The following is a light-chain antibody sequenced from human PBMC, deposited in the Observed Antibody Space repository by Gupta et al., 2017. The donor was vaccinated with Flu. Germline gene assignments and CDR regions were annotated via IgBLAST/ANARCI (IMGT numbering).Light chain of an antibody. J-gene: IGKJ2*01. Sequence: DIVMTQSPASLAVSLGERATINCKSSQSVLYSSNNKNYLAWYQQKPGQPPKLLIYWASTRGYGVPDRFSGRGSGTDFTLTISSLQAEDVAVYYCQQEYSTPYTFGQGTKLEIK. CDR2: WAS. CDR1: QSVLYSSNNKNY. CDR3: QQEYSTPYT. V-gene: IGKV4-1*01.